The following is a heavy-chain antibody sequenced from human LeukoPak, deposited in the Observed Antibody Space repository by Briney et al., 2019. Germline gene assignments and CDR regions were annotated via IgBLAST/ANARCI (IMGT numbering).Heavy chain of an antibody. D-gene: IGHD3-22*01. CDR1: GGSFSGYY. V-gene: IGHV4-34*01. Sequence: PSETLSLTCAVYGGSFSGYYWSWIRQPPRKGLEWIGEINHSGSTNYNPSLKSRVTISVDTSKNQFSLKLSSVTAADTAVYYCARGQYYYDSSGYYFAWGQGTLVTVSS. J-gene: IGHJ5*02. CDR2: INHSGST. CDR3: ARGQYYYDSSGYYFA.